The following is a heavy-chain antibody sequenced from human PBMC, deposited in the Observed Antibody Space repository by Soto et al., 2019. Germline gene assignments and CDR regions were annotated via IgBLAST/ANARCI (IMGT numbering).Heavy chain of an antibody. Sequence: QVQLVQSGAEVKNPGASVKLSCKASGYTFTSFYIHWVRQAPGQGLEWMAIINPNGGSTNYAPNLQGRVTLTRDTSTNTVYIELSSVGSEDTAVYYCARGLPSGDYWGQGTLVTVSS. V-gene: IGHV1-46*01. CDR1: GYTFTSFY. CDR3: ARGLPSGDY. D-gene: IGHD2-2*01. J-gene: IGHJ4*02. CDR2: INPNGGST.